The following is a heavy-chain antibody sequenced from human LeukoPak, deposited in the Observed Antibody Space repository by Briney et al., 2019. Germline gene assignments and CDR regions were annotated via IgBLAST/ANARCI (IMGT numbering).Heavy chain of an antibody. CDR1: GFTFDDYA. V-gene: IGHV3-9*01. D-gene: IGHD6-13*01. J-gene: IGHJ4*02. CDR2: ISWNSGSI. CDR3: AKDTDGAAAGTTWGH. Sequence: GGSLRLSCAASGFTFDDYAMHWVRQAPGKGLEWVSGISWNSGSIGYADSVKGRFTISKDNAKNSLYLQMNSLRAEDTALYYCAKDTDGAAAGTTWGHWGQGTLVTVSS.